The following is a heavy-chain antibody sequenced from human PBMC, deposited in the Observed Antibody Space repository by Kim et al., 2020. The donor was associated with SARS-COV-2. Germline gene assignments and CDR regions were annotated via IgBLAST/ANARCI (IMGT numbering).Heavy chain of an antibody. CDR3: ARGYSSGWYAGYYGMDV. CDR2: INTNTGNP. J-gene: IGHJ6*02. V-gene: IGHV7-4-1*02. D-gene: IGHD6-19*01. Sequence: ASVKVSCKASGYTFTSYAMNWVRQAPGQGLEWMGWINTNTGNPTYAQGFTGRFVFSLDTSVSTAYLQISSLKAEDTAVYYCARGYSSGWYAGYYGMDVWGQGTTVTVSS. CDR1: GYTFTSYA.